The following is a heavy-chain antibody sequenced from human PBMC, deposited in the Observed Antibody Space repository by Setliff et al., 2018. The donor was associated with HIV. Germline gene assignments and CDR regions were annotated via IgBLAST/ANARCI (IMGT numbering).Heavy chain of an antibody. CDR2: IPSDGSNE. J-gene: IGHJ6*02. V-gene: IGHV3-30*04. CDR1: GFTFSSYA. CDR3: ARDQLAMVRRNGMDV. D-gene: IGHD3-10*01. Sequence: GGSLRLSCAASGFTFSSYAMYWVRQAPGKGLEWVAVIPSDGSNEYYADSVKGRFTISRDNSKNTLYVQMNSLRVEDTAVYYCARDQLAMVRRNGMDVWGQGTTVTVSS.